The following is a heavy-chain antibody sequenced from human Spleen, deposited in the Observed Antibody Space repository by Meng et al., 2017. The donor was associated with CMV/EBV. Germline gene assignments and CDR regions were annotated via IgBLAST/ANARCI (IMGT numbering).Heavy chain of an antibody. J-gene: IGHJ4*02. CDR3: ARGGDGYRSFDY. CDR1: GFTVSSNY. Sequence: GESLKISCAASGFTVSSNYMSWVRQAPGKGLEWVSYISSSGSTIYYADSVKGRFTISRDNAKNSLYLQMNSLRAEDTAVYYCARGGDGYRSFDYWGQGTLVTVSS. V-gene: IGHV3-11*01. CDR2: ISSSGSTI. D-gene: IGHD5-24*01.